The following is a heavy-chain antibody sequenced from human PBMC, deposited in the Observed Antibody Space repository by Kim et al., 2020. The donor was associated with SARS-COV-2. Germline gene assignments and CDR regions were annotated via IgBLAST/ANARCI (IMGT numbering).Heavy chain of an antibody. CDR1: GASSSGSDYY. CDR2: VFHSGTT. CDR3: ARAGAKHDAYSSFDC. Sequence: SETLSLTCSFSGASSSGSDYYWGWIRQPPGKELEWVGSVFHSGTTYYNPSLKSRVTISVDTSKNQISLKVNSVTAADTAIYYCARAGAKHDAYSSFDCWGRGTLVTVSS. D-gene: IGHD4-4*01. J-gene: IGHJ4*02. V-gene: IGHV4-39*01.